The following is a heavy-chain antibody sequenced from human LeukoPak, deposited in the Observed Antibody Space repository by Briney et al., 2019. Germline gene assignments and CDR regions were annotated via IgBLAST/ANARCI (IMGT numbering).Heavy chain of an antibody. Sequence: GASVKVSCKASGYTFTGYYIHWVRLAPGQGLEWMGWINPISGATNYAQTFQGRVTMTRDTSINTVYMELSKVGSDDTAVFYCARGMVVAGMCDNRPRPFDNWGQGTLVTVSS. D-gene: IGHD6-19*01. J-gene: IGHJ4*02. V-gene: IGHV1-2*02. CDR2: INPISGAT. CDR3: ARGMVVAGMCDNRPRPFDN. CDR1: GYTFTGYY.